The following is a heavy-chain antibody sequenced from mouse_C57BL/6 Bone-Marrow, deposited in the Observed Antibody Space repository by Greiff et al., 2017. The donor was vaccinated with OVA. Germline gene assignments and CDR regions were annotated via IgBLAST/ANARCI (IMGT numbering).Heavy chain of an antibody. D-gene: IGHD2-3*01. J-gene: IGHJ3*01. CDR3: VRDLGYSFAY. CDR1: GFTFNTYA. CDR2: IRRKSSNYAT. V-gene: IGHV10-3*01. Sequence: EVQLVESGGGLVQPKGSLKLSCAASGFTFNTYAMHWVRQAPGKGLEWVARIRRKSSNYATYYADSVKDRFTISRDDSQSMLYLQMNNLKTEDTAMYYCVRDLGYSFAYWGQGTLVTVSA.